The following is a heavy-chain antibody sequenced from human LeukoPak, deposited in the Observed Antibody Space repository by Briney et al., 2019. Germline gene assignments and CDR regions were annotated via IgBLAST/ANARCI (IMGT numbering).Heavy chain of an antibody. D-gene: IGHD3-22*01. CDR2: IYYSGST. CDR1: GGSVSTGSYY. Sequence: SETLSLTCTVSGGSVSTGSYYWNWIRQPPGKGLEWIGYIYYSGSTNYNPSLKSRVTISVDTSKNQFSLKLSSVTAADTAVYYCARGRHYYDSSGYQFDYWGQGTLVTVSS. V-gene: IGHV4-61*01. CDR3: ARGRHYYDSSGYQFDY. J-gene: IGHJ4*02.